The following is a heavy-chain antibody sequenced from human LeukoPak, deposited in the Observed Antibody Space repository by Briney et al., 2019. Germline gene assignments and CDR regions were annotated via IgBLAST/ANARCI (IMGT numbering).Heavy chain of an antibody. CDR2: FYYTGST. Sequence: SETLSLTCTVSGGSVSGGSYYWSWIRQPPGKGLEWIGYFYYTGSTNYNPSLKSRVTISVDTSKNQFSLRLSSVTAADTAVYYCARHPAGGGYFDYWGQGTLVTVSS. V-gene: IGHV4-61*01. J-gene: IGHJ4*02. CDR1: GGSVSGGSYY. CDR3: ARHPAGGGYFDY. D-gene: IGHD3-16*01.